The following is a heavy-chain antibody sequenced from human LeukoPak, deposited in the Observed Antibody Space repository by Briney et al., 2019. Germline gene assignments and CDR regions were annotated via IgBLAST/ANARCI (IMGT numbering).Heavy chain of an antibody. CDR2: ISGSGGST. V-gene: IGHV3-23*01. J-gene: IGHJ4*02. CDR1: GFTFSNAW. CDR3: AKVFPGVAGTYVHDY. Sequence: GGSLRLSCAASGFTFSNAWMSWVRQAPGKGLEWVSAISGSGGSTYYADSVKGRFTISRDNSKNTLYLQMNSLRAEDTAVYYCAKVFPGVAGTYVHDYWGQGTLVTVSS. D-gene: IGHD6-19*01.